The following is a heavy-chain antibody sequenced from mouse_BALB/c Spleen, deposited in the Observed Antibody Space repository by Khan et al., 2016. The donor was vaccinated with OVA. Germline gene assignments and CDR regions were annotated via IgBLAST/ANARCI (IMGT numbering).Heavy chain of an antibody. CDR1: GFSLTDYG. V-gene: IGHV2-6-5*01. D-gene: IGHD2-10*02. J-gene: IGHJ4*01. Sequence: QVQLKESGPGLVAPSQSLSITCTVSGFSLTDYGVSCIRQPPGKGLVWLGVIWGGGSTFYNSALKSRLSISKDNSKSQVFLKMNSLQTDDTAMYYCAKGVWSYYYTLDYWGQGTSVTVSS. CDR2: IWGGGST. CDR3: AKGVWSYYYTLDY.